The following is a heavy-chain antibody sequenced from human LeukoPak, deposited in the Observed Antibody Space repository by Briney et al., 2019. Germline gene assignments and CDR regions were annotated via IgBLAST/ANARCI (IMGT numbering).Heavy chain of an antibody. Sequence: PSETLSLTCAVYGGSFSGYYWNWIRQPSGKGLEWIGEIDHSESTNYNPSLTSRVTISVDTSENHLSLKLSSVTAADTAVYYCARGPYCSTTSCYEGYYYYYYMDVWGKGTTVTVSS. CDR2: IDHSEST. J-gene: IGHJ6*03. V-gene: IGHV4-34*01. D-gene: IGHD2-2*01. CDR3: ARGPYCSTTSCYEGYYYYYYMDV. CDR1: GGSFSGYY.